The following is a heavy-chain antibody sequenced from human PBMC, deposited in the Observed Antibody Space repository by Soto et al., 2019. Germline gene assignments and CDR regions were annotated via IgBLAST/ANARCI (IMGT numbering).Heavy chain of an antibody. CDR3: ARSSGRRHVLTFDYGLDG. D-gene: IGHD3-10*01. V-gene: IGHV3-11*06. J-gene: IGHJ6*02. CDR1: GFSVGDNY. Sequence: QVQLVESGGGLVEPGGSLRLSCAASGFSVGDNYMTWIRQAPGKGLEWLSYSSSSGGYTNYADSVKGRFTISRDNAKNSLYLQMDSLRAEETAVYFCARSSGRRHVLTFDYGLDGWGQGNTVTVSS. CDR2: SSSSGGYT.